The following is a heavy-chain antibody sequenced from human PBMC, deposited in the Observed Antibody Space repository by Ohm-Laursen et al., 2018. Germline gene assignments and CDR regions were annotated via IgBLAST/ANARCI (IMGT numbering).Heavy chain of an antibody. J-gene: IGHJ5*01. CDR1: GFTFSSYG. D-gene: IGHD2-2*01. Sequence: SLRLSCTASGFTFSSYGMHWVRQAPGKGLEWVAVISYDGSNKYYADSVKGRFTISRDNSKNTLYLQMNSLRAEDTAVFYCAKGTAYQLLSHNWVDSWGQGTLVTVSS. CDR2: ISYDGSNK. CDR3: AKGTAYQLLSHNWVDS. V-gene: IGHV3-30*18.